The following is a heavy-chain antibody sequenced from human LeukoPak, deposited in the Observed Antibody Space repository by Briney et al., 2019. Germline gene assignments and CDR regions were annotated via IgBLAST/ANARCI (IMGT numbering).Heavy chain of an antibody. Sequence: PGGSLRLSCAASGFTFSDAWMSWVRQAPGKGLEWVGRIKSKTDGGTTDYAAPVKGRFTISRDDSKNTLYLQMNSLKTEDTAVYYCTTDSCSSTSCHKYYYYYGMDVWGQGTTVTVSS. V-gene: IGHV3-15*01. CDR3: TTDSCSSTSCHKYYYYYGMDV. J-gene: IGHJ6*02. D-gene: IGHD2-2*02. CDR1: GFTFSDAW. CDR2: IKSKTDGGTT.